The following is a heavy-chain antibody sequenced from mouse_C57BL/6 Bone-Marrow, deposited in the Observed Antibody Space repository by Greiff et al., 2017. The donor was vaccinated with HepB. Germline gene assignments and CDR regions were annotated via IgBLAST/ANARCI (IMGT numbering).Heavy chain of an antibody. V-gene: IGHV5-17*01. CDR3: ATTGDYAMDY. Sequence: EVKLVESGGGLVKPGGSLKLSCAASGFTFSDYGMHWVRQAPEKGLEWVAYISSGSSTIYYADTVKGRFTISRDNAKNTRFLQMTSLRSEDTAMYYCATTGDYAMDYWGQGTSVTVSS. CDR2: ISSGSSTI. J-gene: IGHJ4*01. CDR1: GFTFSDYG.